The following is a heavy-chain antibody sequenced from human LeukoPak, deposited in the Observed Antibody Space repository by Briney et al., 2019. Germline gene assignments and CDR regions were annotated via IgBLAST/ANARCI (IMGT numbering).Heavy chain of an antibody. J-gene: IGHJ4*02. CDR1: GFTFSSYA. CDR3: ARDLGSSSWSPIY. Sequence: GGSLRLSCAASGFTFSSYAMHWVRQAPGKGLEWVAVISYDGSNKYYADSVKGRFTISRDNSKNTLYLQMNSLRAEDTAVYYCARDLGSSSWSPIYWGQGTLVTVSS. V-gene: IGHV3-30-3*01. D-gene: IGHD6-13*01. CDR2: ISYDGSNK.